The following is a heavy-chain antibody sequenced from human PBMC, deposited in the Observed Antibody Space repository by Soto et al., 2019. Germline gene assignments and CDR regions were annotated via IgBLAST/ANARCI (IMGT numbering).Heavy chain of an antibody. Sequence: PGGSLRLSCAASGFTFSSYSMNWVRQAPGKGLEWVSSISSSSSYMYYADSVKGRFTISRDNAKNSLYLQMNSLRAEDTAVYYCAREPWDKAFDYWGQGTLVTVSS. CDR1: GFTFSSYS. CDR3: AREPWDKAFDY. V-gene: IGHV3-21*01. CDR2: ISSSSSYM. D-gene: IGHD5-18*01. J-gene: IGHJ4*02.